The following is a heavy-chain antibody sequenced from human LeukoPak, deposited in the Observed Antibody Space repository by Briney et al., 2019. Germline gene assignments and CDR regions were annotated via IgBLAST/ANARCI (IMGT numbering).Heavy chain of an antibody. CDR3: ARDQQSHYSHRGTIDY. D-gene: IGHD2-15*01. Sequence: ASVKVSCKASGYTFTSYGISWVRQAPGQGLEWMGWISAYNGNTNYAQKLQGRVTMTTDTSTSTAYMELRSLRSDDTAVYYCARDQQSHYSHRGTIDYWGQGTLVTVSS. CDR2: ISAYNGNT. J-gene: IGHJ4*02. CDR1: GYTFTSYG. V-gene: IGHV1-18*01.